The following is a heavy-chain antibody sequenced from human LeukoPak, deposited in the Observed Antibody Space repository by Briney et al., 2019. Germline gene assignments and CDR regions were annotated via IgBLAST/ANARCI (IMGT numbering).Heavy chain of an antibody. CDR2: ISNSGGRT. CDR1: GFTFSSYA. CDR3: ARGGPTAYDFWSGYCDTQFDY. D-gene: IGHD3-3*01. J-gene: IGHJ4*02. Sequence: PGGSLRLSCAASGFTFSSYAMSWVRQAPGKGLEWVSSISNSGGRTFYTDSVKGRFTISRDNSKITLYLQMNSLRAEDTAVYYCARGGPTAYDFWSGYCDTQFDYWGQGTLVTVSS. V-gene: IGHV3-23*01.